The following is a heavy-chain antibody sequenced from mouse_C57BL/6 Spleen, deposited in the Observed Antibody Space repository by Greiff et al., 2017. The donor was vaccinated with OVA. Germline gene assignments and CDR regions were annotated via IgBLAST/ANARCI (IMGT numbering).Heavy chain of an antibody. CDR2: IDPSDSYT. J-gene: IGHJ2*01. D-gene: IGHD1-1*01. CDR1: GYPFPTYR. Sequence: QVQLQQPGAELVMPGASVKLSCTASGYPFPTYRMHWVKPRPGQGLEWIGEIDPSDSYTNYNQKFKGKSTLTVDKSSSTAYMQLSSLTSEDSAVYYCARQYYGSSPDYWGQGTTLTVSS. V-gene: IGHV1-69*01. CDR3: ARQYYGSSPDY.